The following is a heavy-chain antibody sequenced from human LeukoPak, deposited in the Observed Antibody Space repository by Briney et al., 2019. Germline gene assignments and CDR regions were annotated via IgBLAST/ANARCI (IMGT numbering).Heavy chain of an antibody. Sequence: GGSLRLSCAASGFTFSSYSMNWVHQAPGKGLEWVSYISSSSSTIYYADSVKGRFTISRDNAKNSLYLQMNSLRAEDTAVYYCAPGGGWYNYWGQGTLVTVSS. CDR3: APGGGWYNY. V-gene: IGHV3-48*01. J-gene: IGHJ4*02. CDR1: GFTFSSYS. CDR2: ISSSSSTI. D-gene: IGHD6-19*01.